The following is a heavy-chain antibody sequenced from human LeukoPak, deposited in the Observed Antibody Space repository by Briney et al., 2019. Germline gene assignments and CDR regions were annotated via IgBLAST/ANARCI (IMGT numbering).Heavy chain of an antibody. V-gene: IGHV3-23*01. CDR2: ISGSGDRT. J-gene: IGHJ4*02. CDR1: RFTFSSYT. CDR3: AKVDREVADEF. Sequence: PGWSLRLSCVASRFTFSSYTMSWVRQAPGKGLDWVSAISGSGDRTYFADSVQGRFTISRDNSKNTLYLQMNSLRAEDTAIYYCAKVDREVADEFWGQGTLVTVSS. D-gene: IGHD2-15*01.